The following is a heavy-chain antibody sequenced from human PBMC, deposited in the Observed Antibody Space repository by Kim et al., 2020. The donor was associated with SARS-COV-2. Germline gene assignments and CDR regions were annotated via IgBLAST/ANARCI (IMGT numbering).Heavy chain of an antibody. Sequence: IRYADSVTVRFTISRDNAKSTLYLQLNSLSAEDTAVYYCPRGYYYGIDVWGQGTTVTVSS. J-gene: IGHJ6*02. D-gene: IGHD3-16*01. CDR2: I. V-gene: IGHV3-74*01. CDR3: PRGYYYGIDV.